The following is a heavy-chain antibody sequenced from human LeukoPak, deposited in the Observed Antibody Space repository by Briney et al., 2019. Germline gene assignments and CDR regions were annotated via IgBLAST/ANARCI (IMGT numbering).Heavy chain of an antibody. D-gene: IGHD6-19*01. CDR3: ARRGTSGWYGGYYYYGMDV. J-gene: IGHJ6*02. CDR1: GGSISSYY. Sequence: PSESLSLTCTVSGGSISSYYWSWIRQPPGKGLEWIGYIYYSGSTNYNPSLKSRVTISVDTSKNQFSLKLSSVTAADTAVYYCARRGTSGWYGGYYYYGMDVWGRGTTVTVSS. V-gene: IGHV4-59*01. CDR2: IYYSGST.